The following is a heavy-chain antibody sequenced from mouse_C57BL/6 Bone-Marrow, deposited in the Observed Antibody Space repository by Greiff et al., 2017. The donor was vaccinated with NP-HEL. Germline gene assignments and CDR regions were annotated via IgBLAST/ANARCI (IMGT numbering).Heavy chain of an antibody. J-gene: IGHJ1*03. CDR3: ARYMGYFDV. Sequence: DVQLVESGGGLVQPGGSLSLSCAASGFTFTDYYMSWVRQPPGKALEWLGFIRNKANGYTTEYSASVKGRFTISRDNSQSILYLQMNALRAEDSATYYCARYMGYFDVWGTGTTVTVSS. CDR1: GFTFTDYY. CDR2: IRNKANGYTT. V-gene: IGHV7-3*01.